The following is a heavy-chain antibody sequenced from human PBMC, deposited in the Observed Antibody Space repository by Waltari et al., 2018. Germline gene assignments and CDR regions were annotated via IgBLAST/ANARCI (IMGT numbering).Heavy chain of an antibody. D-gene: IGHD3-3*01. Sequence: QVQLQESGPGLVKPSETLSLTCTVPGGSIRSYYWSWIRRPAGKGLEWIGRIYTSGSTNYNPSLKSRVTMSVDTSKNQFSLKLSSVTAADTAVYYCARDRDNFWSGTNDYWGQGTLVTVSS. CDR3: ARDRDNFWSGTNDY. CDR2: IYTSGST. J-gene: IGHJ4*02. CDR1: GGSIRSYY. V-gene: IGHV4-4*07.